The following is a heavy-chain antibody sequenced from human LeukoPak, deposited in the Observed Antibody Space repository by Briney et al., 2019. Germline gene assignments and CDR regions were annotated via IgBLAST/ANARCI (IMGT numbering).Heavy chain of an antibody. CDR2: ISAYNGNT. V-gene: IGHV1-18*01. D-gene: IGHD3-22*01. CDR3: ARGYYDSSGYYFGSFE. CDR1: GYTFTSYG. J-gene: IGHJ4*02. Sequence: ASVKVSCKASGYTFTSYGISWVRQAPGQWLEWMGWISAYNGNTNYAQKLQGRVTMTTDTSTSTAYMELRSLRSDDTAVYYCARGYYDSSGYYFGSFEWGQGTLVTVSS.